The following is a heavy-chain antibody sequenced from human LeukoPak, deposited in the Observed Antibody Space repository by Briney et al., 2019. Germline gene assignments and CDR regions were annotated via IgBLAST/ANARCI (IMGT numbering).Heavy chain of an antibody. V-gene: IGHV3-30*18. CDR3: VKEDSSYYFDN. D-gene: IGHD2-21*01. J-gene: IGHJ4*02. CDR1: GFIFSNYG. CDR2: VSKDGSSK. Sequence: GGSLRLSCAASGFIFSNYGMHWVSQAPSKGTEWVAIVSKDGSSKYYADSVKGRFTTSRDNSKNMLDLQMNSLRAEDTAVYHCVKEDSSYYFDNWGQGTLVTVSS.